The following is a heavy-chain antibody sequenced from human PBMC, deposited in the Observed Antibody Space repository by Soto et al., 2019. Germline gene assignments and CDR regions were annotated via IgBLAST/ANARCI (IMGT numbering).Heavy chain of an antibody. J-gene: IGHJ4*02. Sequence: EVQVLESGGGLVQPGGSLRLSCAASGFTFSRYGMNWVRQAPGKGLEWVSGVRSDGDTTYNADSVKGRFTVSRDNFRNTVDLQMNNLRVEDTAVYYCAKGKGVGATPDGANCWGQRTLVTVSP. V-gene: IGHV3-23*01. CDR1: GFTFSRYG. CDR2: VRSDGDTT. CDR3: AKGKGVGATPDGANC. D-gene: IGHD1-26*01.